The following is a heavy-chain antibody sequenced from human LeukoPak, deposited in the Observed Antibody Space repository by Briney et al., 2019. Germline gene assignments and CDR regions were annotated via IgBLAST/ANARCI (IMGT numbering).Heavy chain of an antibody. V-gene: IGHV4-4*02. J-gene: IGHJ4*02. Sequence: SETLSLTCTVSLDSTTSNFWSWVRQPPGKGLEWIGEIHRSGSPNYNPSLQSRVTISIDRSRNQIALELSSVTAADTAVYYCARMILLLGDVLTVPPRGFDYWGQGTLVTVSS. CDR1: LDSTTSNF. D-gene: IGHD3-9*01. CDR3: ARMILLLGDVLTVPPRGFDY. CDR2: IHRSGSP.